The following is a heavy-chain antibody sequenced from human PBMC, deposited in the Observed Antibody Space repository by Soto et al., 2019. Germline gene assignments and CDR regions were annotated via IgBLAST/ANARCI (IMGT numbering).Heavy chain of an antibody. Sequence: GASVKVSCKASGYTFTSYYMHWVRQAPGQGLEWMGIINPSGGSTSYAQKFQGRVTITADESTSTAYMELSSLRSEDTAVYYCATYQPPPSTVLWGQGTLVTVSS. D-gene: IGHD2-2*01. V-gene: IGHV1-46*01. CDR3: ATYQPPPSTVL. CDR1: GYTFTSYY. CDR2: INPSGGST. J-gene: IGHJ4*02.